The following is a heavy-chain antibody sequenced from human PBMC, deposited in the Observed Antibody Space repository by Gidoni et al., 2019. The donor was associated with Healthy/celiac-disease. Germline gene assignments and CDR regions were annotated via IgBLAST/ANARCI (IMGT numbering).Heavy chain of an antibody. CDR3: ARAVTRITMVRGVLFDP. J-gene: IGHJ5*02. V-gene: IGHV4-38-2*02. D-gene: IGHD3-10*01. CDR2: IYHSGST. Sequence: QVQLQESGPGLVKPSETLSLTCTVSGYSISSGYYWGWIRQPPGKGLEWIGSIYHSGSTYYNPCLKSRVTISVDTSKNQFSLKLSSVTAADTAVYYCARAVTRITMVRGVLFDPWGQGTLVTVSS. CDR1: GYSISSGYY.